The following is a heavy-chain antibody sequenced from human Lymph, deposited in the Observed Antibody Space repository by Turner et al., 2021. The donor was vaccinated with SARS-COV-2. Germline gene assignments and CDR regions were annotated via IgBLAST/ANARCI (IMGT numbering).Heavy chain of an antibody. CDR3: ARGSSQGWYGPVFDY. CDR1: GGSISGSTYC. Sequence: LPLQDSGPGLVKRSATLSLAWTVHGGSISGSTYCWGWIRQPPGKGLEWIGRIYYTGSTYYNPYLKSGVIISVDTSKNQFSQKLSSGTAADTAVFYCARGSSQGWYGPVFDYWGQGTLVTVSS. D-gene: IGHD6-19*01. V-gene: IGHV4-39*01. J-gene: IGHJ4*02. CDR2: IYYTGST.